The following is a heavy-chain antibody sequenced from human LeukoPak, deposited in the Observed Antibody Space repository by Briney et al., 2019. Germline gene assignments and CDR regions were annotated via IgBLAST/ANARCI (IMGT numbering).Heavy chain of an antibody. CDR1: GGSISSYY. Sequence: SETLSLTCTVSGGSISSYYWSWIRQPPGKGLEWIGYIYYSGSTYYNPSLKSRVTISVDTYKNQFSLKLSSVTAADTAVYYCARGEYSSIWVDAFDIWGQGTMVTVSS. CDR2: IYYSGST. J-gene: IGHJ3*02. CDR3: ARGEYSSIWVDAFDI. D-gene: IGHD6-13*01. V-gene: IGHV4-59*08.